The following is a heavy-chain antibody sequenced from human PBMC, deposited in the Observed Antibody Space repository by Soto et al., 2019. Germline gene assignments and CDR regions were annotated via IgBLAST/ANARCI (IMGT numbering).Heavy chain of an antibody. V-gene: IGHV3-33*01. J-gene: IGHJ6*02. D-gene: IGHD6-19*01. Sequence: QVQLVESGGGVVQPGRSLRLSCAASGFTFSSYGMHWVRQAPGKGLEWVAVIWYDGSNKYYADSVKGRFTISRDNSKNTLYLQMNSLRAEDTAVYYCARDLAARPGRASSGWSYGMDVWGQGTTVTVSS. CDR2: IWYDGSNK. CDR3: ARDLAARPGRASSGWSYGMDV. CDR1: GFTFSSYG.